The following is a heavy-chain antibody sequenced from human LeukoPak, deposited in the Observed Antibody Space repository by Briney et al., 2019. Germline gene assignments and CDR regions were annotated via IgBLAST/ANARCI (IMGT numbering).Heavy chain of an antibody. V-gene: IGHV4-4*07. Sequence: PSETLSLTCTVSGGSIISYYWSWIRQPAGKGLEWIGRIYTSGSTNYNPSLKSRVTMSVDTSKNQFSLKLSSVTAADTAVHYCARDVGDGYNYYFDYWGQGTLVTVSS. CDR2: IYTSGST. CDR3: ARDVGDGYNYYFDY. J-gene: IGHJ4*02. D-gene: IGHD5-24*01. CDR1: GGSIISYY.